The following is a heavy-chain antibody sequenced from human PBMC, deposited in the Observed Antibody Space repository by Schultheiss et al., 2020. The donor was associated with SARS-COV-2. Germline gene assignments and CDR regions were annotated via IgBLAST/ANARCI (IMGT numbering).Heavy chain of an antibody. V-gene: IGHV1-2*06. Sequence: ASVKVSCKASGYTFTGYYMHWVRQAPGQGLEWMGRINPNSGGTNYAQKFQGRVTMTRDTSISTAYMELSRLRSDDTAVYYCARGVHYGSGSWAYYYYGMDVWGQGTTVTVSS. J-gene: IGHJ6*02. D-gene: IGHD3-10*01. CDR2: INPNSGGT. CDR1: GYTFTGYY. CDR3: ARGVHYGSGSWAYYYYGMDV.